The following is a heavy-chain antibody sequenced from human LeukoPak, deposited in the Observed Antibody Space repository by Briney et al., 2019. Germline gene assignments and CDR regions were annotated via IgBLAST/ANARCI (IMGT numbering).Heavy chain of an antibody. J-gene: IGHJ4*02. CDR3: ARMSANYFDY. CDR1: GGTFNGYY. D-gene: IGHD3-3*01. V-gene: IGHV4-34*01. Sequence: SETLSLTCAVYGGTFNGYYWSWIRQPPGKGLEWIGEINHSGSANYNPSLKSRVSISADTSKNQFSLKLSSVTAADTAVYYCARMSANYFDYWGQGTLVTVSS. CDR2: INHSGSA.